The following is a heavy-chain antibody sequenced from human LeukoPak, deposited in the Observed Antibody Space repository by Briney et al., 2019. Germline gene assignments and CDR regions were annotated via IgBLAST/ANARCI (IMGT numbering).Heavy chain of an antibody. CDR1: GFTFNSYW. Sequence: GGSLRLSCEVSGFTFNSYWMDWVRQAPGKGLEWVSAISGSGGSTYYADSVKGRFTISRDNSKNTLYLQMNSLRAEDTAVYYCAKDRAWIQLWLRVGYFDYWGQGTLVTVSS. CDR3: AKDRAWIQLWLRVGYFDY. D-gene: IGHD5-18*01. CDR2: ISGSGGST. J-gene: IGHJ4*02. V-gene: IGHV3-23*01.